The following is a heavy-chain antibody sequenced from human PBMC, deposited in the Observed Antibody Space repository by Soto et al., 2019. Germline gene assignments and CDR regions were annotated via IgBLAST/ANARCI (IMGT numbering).Heavy chain of an antibody. CDR2: IYHSGST. J-gene: IGHJ4*02. D-gene: IGHD3-22*01. Sequence: SETLSLTCAVSDGSISSSNWWSWVRQPPGKGLEWIGEIYHSGSTNYNPSLKSRATISVDKSKNQFSLKLNSVTAADTAVYYCASNQDFYDSSGYYYWGQGTLVTVS. CDR1: DGSISSSNW. V-gene: IGHV4-4*02. CDR3: ASNQDFYDSSGYYY.